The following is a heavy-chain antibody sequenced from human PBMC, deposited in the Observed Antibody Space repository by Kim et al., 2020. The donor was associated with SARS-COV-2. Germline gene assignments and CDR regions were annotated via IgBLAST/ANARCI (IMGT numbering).Heavy chain of an antibody. V-gene: IGHV1-69*04. CDR2: IIPIGNMT. D-gene: IGHD2-2*01. J-gene: IGHJ6*04. CDR3: AREVPPLGPSAMSALRQGDYYYNGMDV. CDR1: GGPSRSYG. Sequence: SVKVSCKAFGGPSRSYGLSWGRQAPGQGLEWMGRIIPIGNMTDYAQKFQGRVTITADRMNTGYMELTSLRPEDTAVYYCAREVPPLGPSAMSALRQGDYYYNGMDVWGKGTTVTVSS.